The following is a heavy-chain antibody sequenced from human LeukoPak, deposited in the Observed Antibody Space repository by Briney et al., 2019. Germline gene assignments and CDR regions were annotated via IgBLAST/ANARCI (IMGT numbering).Heavy chain of an antibody. Sequence: SETLSLTCAVYGGSFSGYYWSWIRQPPGKGLEWIGEINHSGSTNYNPSLKSRVTISVDTSKNQFSLKLSSVTAADTAVYYCARGHLLYSRVDFWSGYYREVWFDPWGQGTLVTVSS. V-gene: IGHV4-34*01. CDR3: ARGHLLYSRVDFWSGYYREVWFDP. CDR1: GGSFSGYY. J-gene: IGHJ5*02. D-gene: IGHD3-3*01. CDR2: INHSGST.